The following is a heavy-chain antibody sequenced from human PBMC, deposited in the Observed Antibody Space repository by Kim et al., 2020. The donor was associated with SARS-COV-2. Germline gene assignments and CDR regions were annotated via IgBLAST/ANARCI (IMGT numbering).Heavy chain of an antibody. CDR3: AREYYDYVWGSYRSYDAFDI. CDR1: GFTFSDHY. Sequence: GGSLRLSCAASGFTFSDHYMDWVRQAPGKGLEWVGRTRNKANSYTTEYAASVKGRFTISRDDSKNSLYLQMNSLKTEDTAVYYCAREYYDYVWGSYRSYDAFDIWGQGTMVTVSS. CDR2: TRNKANSYTT. J-gene: IGHJ3*02. V-gene: IGHV3-72*01. D-gene: IGHD3-16*02.